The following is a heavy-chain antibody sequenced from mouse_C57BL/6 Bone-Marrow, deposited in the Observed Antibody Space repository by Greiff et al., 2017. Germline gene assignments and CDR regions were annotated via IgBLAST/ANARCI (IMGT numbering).Heavy chain of an antibody. V-gene: IGHV1-72*01. CDR1: GYTFTSYW. CDR3: AVIYDGYSWYFDV. D-gene: IGHD2-3*01. CDR2: IDPNSGGT. J-gene: IGHJ1*03. Sequence: QVQLQQPGAELVKPGASVKLSCTASGYTFTSYWMHWVKQRPGRGLEWIGRIDPNSGGTKYNEKFKSKATLTVDKPSSPAYMQLSSLTSEDAAVYYCAVIYDGYSWYFDVWGTGTTVTVSS.